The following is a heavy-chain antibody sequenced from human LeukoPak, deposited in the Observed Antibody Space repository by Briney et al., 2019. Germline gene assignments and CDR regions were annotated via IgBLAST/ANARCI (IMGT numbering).Heavy chain of an antibody. D-gene: IGHD4-23*01. V-gene: IGHV5-51*01. CDR1: GYSFTSYW. CDR3: ASLDYGGNPLDGMDV. CDR2: IYPGDSDN. J-gene: IGHJ6*02. Sequence: GESLKISCKGSGYSFTSYWIGWVRQMPGKGLEWMGIIYPGDSDNRYSPSFQGQVTISADKSISTAYLQWSSLKASDTAMYYCASLDYGGNPLDGMDVWGQGTTVTVSS.